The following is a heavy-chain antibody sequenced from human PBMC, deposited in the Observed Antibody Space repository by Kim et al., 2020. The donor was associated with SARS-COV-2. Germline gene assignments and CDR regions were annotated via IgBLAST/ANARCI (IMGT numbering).Heavy chain of an antibody. D-gene: IGHD3-22*01. CDR3: AKQGYYDSTREGVMDV. CDR2: ISGSGGST. CDR1: GFTFSSYA. Sequence: GGSLRLSCAASGFTFSSYAMSWVRQAPGKGLEWVSAISGSGGSTYYADSVKGRFTISRDNSKNTLYLQMNSLRAEDTAVYYCAKQGYYDSTREGVMDVWGQGTTVTVSS. V-gene: IGHV3-23*01. J-gene: IGHJ6*02.